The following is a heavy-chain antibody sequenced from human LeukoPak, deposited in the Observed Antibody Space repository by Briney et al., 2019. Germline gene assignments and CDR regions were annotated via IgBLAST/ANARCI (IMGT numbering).Heavy chain of an antibody. D-gene: IGHD3-3*01. Sequence: PGGSLRLSCEASGFTFRSYEMSWLRQAPGKGLEWVSIISDSGAKTDYADSVKGRFTISRDNSKNTLFLQLNRLRAEDTATYYCAKLPTIYGVADSFDMWGQGTAVIVSS. CDR3: AKLPTIYGVADSFDM. CDR2: ISDSGAKT. V-gene: IGHV3-23*01. J-gene: IGHJ3*02. CDR1: GFTFRSYE.